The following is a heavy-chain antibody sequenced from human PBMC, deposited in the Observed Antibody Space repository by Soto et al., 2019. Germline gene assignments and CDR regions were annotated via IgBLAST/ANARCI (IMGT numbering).Heavy chain of an antibody. CDR3: ARWKGSGYYYYYYGMDV. V-gene: IGHV4-34*01. CDR2: INHSGST. Sequence: DTLSLTCAVYGGSFSGYYWSWIRRPPGKGLEWIGEINHSGSTNYNPSLKSRVTISVDTSKNQFSLKLSSVTAADTAVYYCARWKGSGYYYYYYGMDVWGQGTTVTVSS. D-gene: IGHD3-22*01. J-gene: IGHJ6*02. CDR1: GGSFSGYY.